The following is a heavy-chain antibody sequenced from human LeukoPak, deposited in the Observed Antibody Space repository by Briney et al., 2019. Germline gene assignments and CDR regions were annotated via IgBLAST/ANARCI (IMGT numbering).Heavy chain of an antibody. Sequence: PGGSLRLSCAASGFTFSSYAMYWVRQAPGKGLEWVAVLSSDGINKYYADSVKGRFTISRDISKNTLYLQMNSLRTEDTAVYYCARGNFDSSGYFLDYWGQGTLVTVSS. V-gene: IGHV3-30*04. CDR1: GFTFSSYA. J-gene: IGHJ4*02. D-gene: IGHD3-22*01. CDR2: LSSDGINK. CDR3: ARGNFDSSGYFLDY.